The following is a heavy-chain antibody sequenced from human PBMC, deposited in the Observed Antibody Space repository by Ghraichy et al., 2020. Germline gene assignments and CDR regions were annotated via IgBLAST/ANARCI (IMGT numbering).Heavy chain of an antibody. CDR2: MNPKIGKT. J-gene: IGHJ4*02. CDR3: ARSHYFDD. CDR1: GYTFTNFD. Sequence: ASVKVSCETSGYTFTNFDINWVRQAPGQGLELMGWMNPKIGKTGYAQKFQGRVTLTRNTSTSTAYMELSSLTSEDTAVYFCARSHYFDDWGQGTLVTVSS. V-gene: IGHV1-8*01.